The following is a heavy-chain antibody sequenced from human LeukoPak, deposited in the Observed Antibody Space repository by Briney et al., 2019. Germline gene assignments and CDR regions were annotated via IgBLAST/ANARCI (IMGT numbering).Heavy chain of an antibody. Sequence: PGGSLRLSCAASGFTFSGYWMSWVRQAPGKGLKGVANIRQDASDKYYVDSVKGRFTISRDNADYSLYLHMSSLRAEDTAVYYCAKQRGQGYYFDYWGQGTLVTVSS. CDR3: AKQRGQGYYFDY. CDR2: IRQDASDK. D-gene: IGHD1/OR15-1a*01. J-gene: IGHJ4*02. V-gene: IGHV3-7*01. CDR1: GFTFSGYW.